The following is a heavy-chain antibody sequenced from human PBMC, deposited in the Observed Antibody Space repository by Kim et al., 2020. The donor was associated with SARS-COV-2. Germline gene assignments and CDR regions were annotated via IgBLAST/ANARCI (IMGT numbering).Heavy chain of an antibody. J-gene: IGHJ3*02. Sequence: GGSLRLSCAASGFTFSSYWMSWVRQAPGKGLEWVANIKQDGSEKYYVDSVKGRFTISRDNAKNSLYLQMNSLRAEDTAVYYCARDSPGGLYDYVWGTQAFDSWGQGTMVTVSS. CDR2: IKQDGSEK. CDR3: ARDSPGGLYDYVWGTQAFDS. D-gene: IGHD3-16*01. CDR1: GFTFSSYW. V-gene: IGHV3-7*01.